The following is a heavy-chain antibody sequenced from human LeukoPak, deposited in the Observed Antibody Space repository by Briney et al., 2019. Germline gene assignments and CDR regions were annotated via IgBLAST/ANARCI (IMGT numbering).Heavy chain of an antibody. D-gene: IGHD6-13*01. CDR2: IKQDGSEK. V-gene: IGHV3-7*01. J-gene: IGHJ4*02. Sequence: GGSLRLSCAASGFTFSSYWMSWVRQAPGKGLEWVANIKQDGSEKYYVDSVKGRFTISRDNAKNSLYLQMNSLRAEDTAVYYCAREHGSSWYRKYYLDYWGQGTLVTVSS. CDR3: AREHGSSWYRKYYLDY. CDR1: GFTFSSYW.